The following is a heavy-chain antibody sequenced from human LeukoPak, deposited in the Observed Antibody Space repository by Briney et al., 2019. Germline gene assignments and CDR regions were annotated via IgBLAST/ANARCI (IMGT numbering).Heavy chain of an antibody. CDR1: GFAFSTYA. CDR2: ISGSGDNT. V-gene: IGHV3-23*01. Sequence: PGGSLRLSCAASGFAFSTYAINWVRQAPGKGLEWVSAISGSGDNTYYADSVKGRFTISRDNSKNTLYLQMNSLRAEDTAVYYCAKDLMAVAGTMCDYWGQGTLVTVSS. CDR3: AKDLMAVAGTMCDY. J-gene: IGHJ4*02. D-gene: IGHD6-19*01.